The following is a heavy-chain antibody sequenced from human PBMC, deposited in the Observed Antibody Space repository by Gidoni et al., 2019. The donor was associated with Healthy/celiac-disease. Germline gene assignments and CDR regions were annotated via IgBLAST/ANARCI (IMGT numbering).Heavy chain of an antibody. Sequence: QAQLPQWGAGLSNPSETPFPTCPVFGGPLRGYSWSWIRQPPGKGLEWIGEINHSGSTNYNPSLKSRVTISVDTSKNQFSLKLSSVTAADTAVYYCARALVVPAAPAEEDVYWFDPWGQGTLVTVSS. CDR1: GGPLRGYS. CDR2: INHSGST. J-gene: IGHJ5*02. D-gene: IGHD2-2*01. V-gene: IGHV4-34*01. CDR3: ARALVVPAAPAEEDVYWFDP.